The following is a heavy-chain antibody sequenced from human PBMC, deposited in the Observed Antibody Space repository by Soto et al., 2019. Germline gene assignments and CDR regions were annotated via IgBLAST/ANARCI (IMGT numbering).Heavy chain of an antibody. CDR2: MNPNSGNT. J-gene: IGHJ3*02. Sequence: GASVKVSCKASGYTFTSYDINWVRQATGQGLEWMGWMNPNSGNTGYAQKFQGRVTMTRNTSISTAYMELSSLRSEDTAVYYCATNWVAVLRYFDWLSPNPDAFDIWGQGTMVTVSS. CDR3: ATNWVAVLRYFDWLSPNPDAFDI. D-gene: IGHD3-9*01. V-gene: IGHV1-8*01. CDR1: GYTFTSYD.